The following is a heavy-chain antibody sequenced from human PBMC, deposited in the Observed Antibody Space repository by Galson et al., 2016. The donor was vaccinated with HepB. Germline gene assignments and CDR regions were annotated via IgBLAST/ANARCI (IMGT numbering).Heavy chain of an antibody. Sequence: TLSLTCIVSGGSISSGGDHWSWIRQHPGKGLGWIAYIYYSGSTYYNPSLKSRVTISVDTSKNQFSLKLSSVTAADTAVYYCARVGRLDFWSGVYVPPFDYWGQGILVTVSS. CDR3: ARVGRLDFWSGVYVPPFDY. V-gene: IGHV4-31*03. J-gene: IGHJ4*02. D-gene: IGHD3-3*01. CDR1: GGSISSGGDH. CDR2: IYYSGST.